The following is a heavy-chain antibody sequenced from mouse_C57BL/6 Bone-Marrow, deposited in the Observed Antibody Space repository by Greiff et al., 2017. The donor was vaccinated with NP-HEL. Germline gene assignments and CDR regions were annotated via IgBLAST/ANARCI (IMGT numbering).Heavy chain of an antibody. CDR2: ISSGGDYI. J-gene: IGHJ2*01. Sequence: AASGFTFSSYAMSWVRQTPEKRLEWVAYISSGGDYIYYADTVKGRFTISRDNARNTLYLQMSSLKSEDTAMYYCTRGWLLRGFDYWGQGTTLTVSS. D-gene: IGHD2-3*01. V-gene: IGHV5-9-1*02. CDR1: GFTFSSYA. CDR3: TRGWLLRGFDY.